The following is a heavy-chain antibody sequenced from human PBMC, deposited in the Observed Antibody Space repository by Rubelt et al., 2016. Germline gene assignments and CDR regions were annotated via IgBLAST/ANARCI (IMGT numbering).Heavy chain of an antibody. CDR3: ARDRLVGASDAFDF. D-gene: IGHD1-26*01. CDR1: GYSISSGYF. J-gene: IGHJ3*01. CDR2: IYHTWTT. V-gene: IGHV4-38-2*02. Sequence: QVYLQESGPGLVKPSETLSLTCNVSGYSISSGYFWGWIRQTPGKGLEWIGFIYHTWTTYYNPSLKSRVTISVDTSKNQFSLKLISVTAADTAMYYCARDRLVGASDAFDFWGQGTMVTVSS.